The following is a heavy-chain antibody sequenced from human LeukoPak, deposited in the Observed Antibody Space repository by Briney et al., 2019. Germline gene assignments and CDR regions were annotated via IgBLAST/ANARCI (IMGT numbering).Heavy chain of an antibody. CDR2: ISGSGGST. D-gene: IGHD4-11*01. Sequence: GGSLRPSCAASGFTFSGHAMSWVRQAPVKGLEWVSAISGSGGSTYYADSVKGRFTISRDNSKNTLYLQMNSLRAEDTAVYYCAKDRSVVNSNYVDFDYWGQGTLVTVSS. V-gene: IGHV3-23*01. CDR1: GFTFSGHA. CDR3: AKDRSVVNSNYVDFDY. J-gene: IGHJ4*02.